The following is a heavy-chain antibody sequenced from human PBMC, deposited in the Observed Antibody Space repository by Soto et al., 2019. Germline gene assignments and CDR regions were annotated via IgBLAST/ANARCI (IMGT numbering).Heavy chain of an antibody. CDR1: GGSISSSSYY. J-gene: IGHJ4*02. CDR2: IYYSGST. CDR3: ARHGPLEDYIWGSYRNSYFDY. Sequence: QLQLQESGPGLVKPSETLSLTCTVSGGSISSSSYYWGWIRQPPGKGLEWIGSIYYSGSTYYNPSLKSRVTISVDTSKNQFSLKLSSVTAADTAVYYCARHGPLEDYIWGSYRNSYFDYWGQGTLVTVSS. D-gene: IGHD3-16*02. V-gene: IGHV4-39*01.